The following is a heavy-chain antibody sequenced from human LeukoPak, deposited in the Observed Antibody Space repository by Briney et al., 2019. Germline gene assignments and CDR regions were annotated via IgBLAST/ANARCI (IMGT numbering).Heavy chain of an antibody. Sequence: SETLSLTCTVSGGSIYTYYWSWIRQPPGKGLEWIGYIYYSGGTNYNPSLKSRVTISIDTSKNQFSLKLNSVTAADTAVYYCASPTLGSLYYGMDVWGQETTVTVSS. J-gene: IGHJ6*02. CDR1: GGSIYTYY. V-gene: IGHV4-59*01. D-gene: IGHD3-10*01. CDR3: ASPTLGSLYYGMDV. CDR2: IYYSGGT.